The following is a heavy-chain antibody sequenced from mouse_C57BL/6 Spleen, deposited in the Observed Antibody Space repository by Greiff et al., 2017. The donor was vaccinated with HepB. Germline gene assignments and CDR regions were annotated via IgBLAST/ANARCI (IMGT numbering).Heavy chain of an antibody. Sequence: VQLQQPGAELVKPGASVKLSCKASGYTFTSYWMHWVKQRPGQGLEWIGMIHPNSGSTNYNEKFKSKATLTVDKSSSTAYMQLSSLTSEDSAVYYCARTNDGYPYAMDYWGQGTSVTFSS. CDR2: IHPNSGST. CDR3: ARTNDGYPYAMDY. CDR1: GYTFTSYW. J-gene: IGHJ4*01. D-gene: IGHD2-3*01. V-gene: IGHV1-64*01.